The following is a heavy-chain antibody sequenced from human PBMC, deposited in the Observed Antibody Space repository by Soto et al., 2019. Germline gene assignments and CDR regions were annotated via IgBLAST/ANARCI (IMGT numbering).Heavy chain of an antibody. CDR1: GGSISSGGYY. CDR3: AGVRETHLLGWSAP. CDR2: IYHSGTT. J-gene: IGHJ5*02. V-gene: IGHV4-31*03. Sequence: VQLQESGPGLVKPSQTLSLTCTVSGGSISSGGYYWSWIRQHPGKGLEWIGYIYHSGTTYYNPSPKSRFTISVDPPKNLFSLKLPSVTAAAPPVYYLAGVRETHLLGWSAPRGKGTLFTVSS. D-gene: IGHD2-2*01.